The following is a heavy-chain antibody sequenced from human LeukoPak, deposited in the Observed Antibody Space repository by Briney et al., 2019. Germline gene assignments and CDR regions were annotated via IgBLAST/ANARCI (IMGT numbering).Heavy chain of an antibody. D-gene: IGHD2-15*01. CDR1: GYSFTSYW. Sequence: GESLKISCKGSGYSFTSYWIGWVRQMPGKGLEWMGIIYPGDSDTRYSPSFQGQVTTSADKSISTAYLQWSSLKASDTAMYYCARRYCSGGSCYSSFDPWGQGTLVTVSS. CDR3: ARRYCSGGSCYSSFDP. CDR2: IYPGDSDT. J-gene: IGHJ5*02. V-gene: IGHV5-51*01.